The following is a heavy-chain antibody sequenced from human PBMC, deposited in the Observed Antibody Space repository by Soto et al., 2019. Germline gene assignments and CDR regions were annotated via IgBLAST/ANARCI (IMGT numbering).Heavy chain of an antibody. CDR3: ARDFGGDFSAPGAVFDS. Sequence: ASVKVSCKASGYIFTSYGISWVRQAPGQGLEWMGWISAYNGNTKYAQNLQGRVTLTTDTSTYTAYMELRSLQSDDPAMDYCARDFGGDFSAPGAVFDSWGQGALVAVSS. V-gene: IGHV1-18*01. CDR1: GYIFTSYG. D-gene: IGHD3-16*01. CDR2: ISAYNGNT. J-gene: IGHJ4*02.